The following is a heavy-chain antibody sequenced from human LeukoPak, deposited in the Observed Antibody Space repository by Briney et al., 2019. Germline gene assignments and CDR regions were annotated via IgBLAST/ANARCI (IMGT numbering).Heavy chain of an antibody. J-gene: IGHJ3*02. V-gene: IGHV4-34*01. CDR2: INHSGST. CDR3: ARGARGSGSYYFAFDI. CDR1: GGSFSGYY. Sequence: SETLSLTCAAYGGSFSGYYWSWIRQPPGKGLEWIGEINHSGSTNYNPSLKSRVTISVDTSKNQFSLKLSSVTAADTAVYYCARGARGSGSYYFAFDIWGQGTMVTVSS. D-gene: IGHD1-26*01.